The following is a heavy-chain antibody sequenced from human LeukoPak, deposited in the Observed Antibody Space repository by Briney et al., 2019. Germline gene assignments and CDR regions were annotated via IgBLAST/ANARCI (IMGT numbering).Heavy chain of an antibody. Sequence: SQTLSLTCTVSGGSISSGDYYWSWIRQPPGKGLEWIGYIYYSGSTYYNPSHKSRVTISVDTSKNQFSLKLSSVTAADTAVYYCARLDELGQMSYGMDVWGRGTTVTVSS. V-gene: IGHV4-30-4*01. CDR3: ARLDELGQMSYGMDV. CDR1: GGSISSGDYY. CDR2: IYYSGST. J-gene: IGHJ6*02. D-gene: IGHD1-7*01.